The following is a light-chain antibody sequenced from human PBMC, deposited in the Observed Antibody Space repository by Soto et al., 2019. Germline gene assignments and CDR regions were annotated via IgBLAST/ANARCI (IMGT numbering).Light chain of an antibody. CDR1: QSVSSSY. CDR2: GAS. J-gene: IGKJ2*01. V-gene: IGKV3-20*01. Sequence: EIELTQSPGTLSLSPGERATLSCRASQSVSSSYLAWYQQKPGQAPRLLIYGASARATGIPDRFSGSGSGTVFTLTIIRLEPEDSAVYYCQQYGSSALYTFGQGTKLEIK. CDR3: QQYGSSALYT.